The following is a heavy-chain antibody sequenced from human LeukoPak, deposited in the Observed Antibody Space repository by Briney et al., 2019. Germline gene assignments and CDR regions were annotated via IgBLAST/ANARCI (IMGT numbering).Heavy chain of an antibody. J-gene: IGHJ5*02. CDR1: GYSFTSYW. CDR3: ARQGVNKWFDP. Sequence: GESLKISCKGSGYSFTSYWIGWVRQMPGKGLEWMGIIYPGNSDTRYSPSLQGQVTTSADKSINTAYLQWSSLKASDTAMYYCARQGVNKWFDPWGQGTPVTVSS. CDR2: IYPGNSDT. D-gene: IGHD3-3*01. V-gene: IGHV5-51*01.